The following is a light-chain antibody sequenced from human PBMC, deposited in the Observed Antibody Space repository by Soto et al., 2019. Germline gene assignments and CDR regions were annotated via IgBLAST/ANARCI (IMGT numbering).Light chain of an antibody. CDR2: GAS. Sequence: EIVLTQSPGTLSLSPGERATLSCRASQRISSSYLAWYQHKPGQAPRLLLYGASSRATGIPDRFSGSGSGTDFTLPISRLEPEDFAVYYCLHYGRSPPYTFGQGTKLEIK. CDR3: LHYGRSPPYT. J-gene: IGKJ2*01. V-gene: IGKV3-20*01. CDR1: QRISSSY.